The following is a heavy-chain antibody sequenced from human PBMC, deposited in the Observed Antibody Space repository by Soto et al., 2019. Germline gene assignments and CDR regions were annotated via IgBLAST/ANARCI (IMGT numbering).Heavy chain of an antibody. CDR3: ARGLELGDFDY. CDR1: GSPISSYY. V-gene: IGHV4-34*01. CDR2: INHSGST. D-gene: IGHD1-26*01. J-gene: IGHJ4*02. Sequence: PSETLSLTCTVSGSPISSYYWSWIRQPPGKGLEWIGEINHSGSTNYNPSLKSRVTISVDTSKNQFSLKLSSVTAADTAVYYCARGLELGDFDYWGQGTLVTVSS.